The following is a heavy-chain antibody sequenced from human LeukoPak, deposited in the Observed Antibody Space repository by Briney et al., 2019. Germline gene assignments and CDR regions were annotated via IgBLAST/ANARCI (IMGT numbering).Heavy chain of an antibody. J-gene: IGHJ4*02. CDR1: GFTFSNYA. CDR3: GRERAAGISSDYFDY. V-gene: IGHV3-21*01. CDR2: ISGSSSYI. D-gene: IGHD3-22*01. Sequence: PGGSLRLSCAASGFTFSNYAMNWVRQAPGRGPEWVSSISGSSSYINYADSVKGRFTISRDNANNSLYLQMNTLRAEDSAVYYCGRERAAGISSDYFDYWGQGALVTVSS.